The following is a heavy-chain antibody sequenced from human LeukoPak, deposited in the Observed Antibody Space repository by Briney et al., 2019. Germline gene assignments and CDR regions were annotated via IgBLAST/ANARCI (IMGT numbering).Heavy chain of an antibody. Sequence: GGSLRLSCAASGFTFSGYPIHWVRQAPDKGLEWVAVIWYDGSNKYYADSVKGRFTISRDNSKNTLYLQMNSLRAEDMAVYYCANLAAAADYWGQGTLVTVSS. CDR3: ANLAAAADY. CDR2: IWYDGSNK. J-gene: IGHJ4*02. V-gene: IGHV3-33*06. CDR1: GFTFSGYP. D-gene: IGHD6-13*01.